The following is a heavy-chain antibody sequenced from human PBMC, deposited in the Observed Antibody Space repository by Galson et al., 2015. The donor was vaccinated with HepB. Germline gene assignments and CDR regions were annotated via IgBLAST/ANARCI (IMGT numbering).Heavy chain of an antibody. CDR3: ARGAGDSDAFDI. V-gene: IGHV3-21*01. J-gene: IGHJ3*02. CDR2: ISSSSSYI. Sequence: SLRLSCAASGFTFSSYSMNWVRQAPGKGLEWVPSISSSSSYIYYADSVKGRFTISRDNAKNSLYLQMNSLRAEDTAVYYCARGAGDSDAFDIWGQGTMVTVSS. CDR1: GFTFSSYS. D-gene: IGHD7-27*01.